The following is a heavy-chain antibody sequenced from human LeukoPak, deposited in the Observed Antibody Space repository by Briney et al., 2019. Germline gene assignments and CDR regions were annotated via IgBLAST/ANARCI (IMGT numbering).Heavy chain of an antibody. Sequence: PSETLSLTCAVYGGSFSGYYWSWIRQPPGKGLEWIGEINHSGSTNYNPSLKSRVTISVDTSKNQFSLKLSSVTAADTAVYYCVRGDYGDPSWFDPWGQGTLVTVSS. CDR2: INHSGST. CDR3: VRGDYGDPSWFDP. J-gene: IGHJ5*02. V-gene: IGHV4-34*01. CDR1: GGSFSGYY. D-gene: IGHD4-17*01.